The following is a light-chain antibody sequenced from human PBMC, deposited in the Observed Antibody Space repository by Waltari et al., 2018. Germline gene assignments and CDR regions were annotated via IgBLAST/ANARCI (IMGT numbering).Light chain of an antibody. Sequence: EIVMTQSPATLSVSPGERATLSCRASQSVSSNLAWYQQKPGQAPRLLIYDASSRATGIPAKFDGRGSGTEFTLTNSSLQSEDFAVYYCQQYNNWPPKTFGQGTKVEIK. V-gene: IGKV3-15*01. CDR2: DAS. CDR1: QSVSSN. CDR3: QQYNNWPPKT. J-gene: IGKJ1*01.